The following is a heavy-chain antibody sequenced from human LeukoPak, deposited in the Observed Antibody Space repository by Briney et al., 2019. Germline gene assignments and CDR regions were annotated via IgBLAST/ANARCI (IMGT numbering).Heavy chain of an antibody. CDR2: IIGSGGCT. CDR1: GFTVSSYA. J-gene: IGHJ4*02. V-gene: IGHV3-23*01. D-gene: IGHD6-19*01. CDR3: AKVRPRIAVAGYFDY. Sequence: GGSLRLSCAAAGFTVSSYAMSWVRQAPGRWLEWVSAIIGSGGCTYYADSVKGRFTISRDNSKNTLYLQMNSLRAEDTAVYDCAKVRPRIAVAGYFDYWGQGTLVTVSS.